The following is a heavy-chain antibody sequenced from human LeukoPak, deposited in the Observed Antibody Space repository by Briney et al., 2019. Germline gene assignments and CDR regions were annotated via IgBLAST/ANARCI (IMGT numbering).Heavy chain of an antibody. D-gene: IGHD3-3*01. CDR1: GYSFASNW. CDR3: ARHFGGYRSSPSCIYQYYAMDV. V-gene: IGHV5-51*01. J-gene: IGHJ6*02. CDR2: IYPGDSDA. Sequence: GESLKISCKGSGYSFASNWIAWVRQLPGKGLEWMGVIYPGDSDARYSPSFQGQVTLSVDKSISTAYLQWSSLKASDTAMYYCARHFGGYRSSPSCIYQYYAMDVWGQGTTVTVSS.